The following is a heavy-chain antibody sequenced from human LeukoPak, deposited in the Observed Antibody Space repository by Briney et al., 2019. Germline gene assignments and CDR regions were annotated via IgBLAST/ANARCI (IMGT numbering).Heavy chain of an antibody. J-gene: IGHJ4*02. V-gene: IGHV1-2*02. CDR1: GYTFTGYY. D-gene: IGHD3-10*01. Sequence: ASVKVSCKASGYTFTGYYMHWVRQAPGQGLEWMGWINPNSGGTNYAQKFQGRVTMTRDTSISTAYMELSSLRSEDTAVYYCARDATMVRGVIITSDYWGQGTLVTVSS. CDR2: INPNSGGT. CDR3: ARDATMVRGVIITSDY.